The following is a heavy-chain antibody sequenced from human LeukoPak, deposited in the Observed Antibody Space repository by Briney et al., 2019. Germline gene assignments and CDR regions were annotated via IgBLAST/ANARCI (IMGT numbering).Heavy chain of an antibody. V-gene: IGHV3-23*01. J-gene: IGHJ4*02. CDR2: ISGSGGST. CDR1: GFTFSSYA. CDR3: AKHRGRYYYGSGSYFDY. Sequence: GGSLRLSCAASGFTFSSYAMSWVRQAPGKGLEWVSAISGSGGSTYYADSVKGRSTISRDNSKNTLYLQMNSLRAEDTAVYYCAKHRGRYYYGSGSYFDYWGQGTLVTVSS. D-gene: IGHD3-10*01.